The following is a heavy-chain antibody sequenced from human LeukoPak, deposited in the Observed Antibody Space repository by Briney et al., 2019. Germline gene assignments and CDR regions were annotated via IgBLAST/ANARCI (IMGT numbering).Heavy chain of an antibody. CDR1: GYTFTGYY. Sequence: GASVKVSCKASGYTFTGYYMHWVRQAPGQGLEWMGRINPNSGGTNYAQEFQGRVTMTRDTSISTAYMELSRLRSDDTAVYYCARAPPYCTNGVCYLRHFDYWGQGTLVTVSS. CDR3: ARAPPYCTNGVCYLRHFDY. J-gene: IGHJ4*02. V-gene: IGHV1-2*06. D-gene: IGHD2-8*01. CDR2: INPNSGGT.